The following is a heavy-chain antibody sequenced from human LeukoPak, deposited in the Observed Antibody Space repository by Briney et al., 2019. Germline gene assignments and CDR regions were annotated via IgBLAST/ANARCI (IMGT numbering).Heavy chain of an antibody. CDR2: IYYSGST. CDR3: ASHRGYSYGYNY. Sequence: KPSETLSLTCTVSGGSISSSSYYWGWIRQPPGKGLEWIGSIYYSGSTYYNPSLKSRVTISVDTSKNQFSLKLSSVTAADTAVYYCASHRGYSYGYNYWGQGTLLTVSS. V-gene: IGHV4-39*01. D-gene: IGHD5-18*01. J-gene: IGHJ4*02. CDR1: GGSISSSSYY.